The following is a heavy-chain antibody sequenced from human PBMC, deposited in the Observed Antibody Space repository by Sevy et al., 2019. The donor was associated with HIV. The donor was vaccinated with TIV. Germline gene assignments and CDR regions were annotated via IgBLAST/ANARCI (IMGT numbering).Heavy chain of an antibody. CDR2: ISWNSGSI. J-gene: IGHJ5*02. V-gene: IGHV3-9*01. CDR1: GFTFDDYA. D-gene: IGHD6-19*01. CDR3: AKAAGGWPNWFDP. Sequence: SLKISCAASGFTFDDYAMHWVRQAPGKGLEWVSGISWNSGSIGYADSVKGRFTISRDNAKNSLYLQMNSLRAEDTALYYCAKAAGGWPNWFDPWGQGTLVTVSS.